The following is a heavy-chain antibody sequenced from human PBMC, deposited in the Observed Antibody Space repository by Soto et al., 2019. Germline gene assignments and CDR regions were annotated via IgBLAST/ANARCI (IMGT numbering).Heavy chain of an antibody. D-gene: IGHD3-22*01. Sequence: GGSLRLSCEASGFTFSNYDMNWVRQAAGKGLEWVSYISGSGRTIYYADSVKGRFTISRDRAKKSLFLQMNSLRAEDTALYYCARADDNSGYYYAFDSWGQGT. CDR3: ARADDNSGYYYAFDS. J-gene: IGHJ4*02. CDR1: GFTFSNYD. V-gene: IGHV3-48*03. CDR2: ISGSGRTI.